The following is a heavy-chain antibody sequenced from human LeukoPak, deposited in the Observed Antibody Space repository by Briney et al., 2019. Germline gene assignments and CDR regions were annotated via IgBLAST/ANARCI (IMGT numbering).Heavy chain of an antibody. D-gene: IGHD6-19*01. CDR2: ISAYNGNT. V-gene: IGHV1-18*01. CDR3: ARASAIAVDGDYYFDY. J-gene: IGHJ4*02. CDR1: GYTFTSYG. Sequence: ASVKVSCKASGYTFTSYGISWVRQAPGQGLEWMGWISAYNGNTNYAQKLQGRVTMTTDTSTSTAYMELRSLRSDDTAVYYCARASAIAVDGDYYFDYWGQGTLVTVSS.